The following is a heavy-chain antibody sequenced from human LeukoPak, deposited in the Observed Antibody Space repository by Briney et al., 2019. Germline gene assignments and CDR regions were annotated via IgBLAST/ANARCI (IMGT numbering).Heavy chain of an antibody. CDR3: ARRAGAYSHPYDY. J-gene: IGHJ4*02. CDR2: IYSGGST. V-gene: IGHV3-66*04. CDR1: GFAVSSNY. Sequence: PGGSLRLSCAASGFAVSSNYMSWVRQAPGKGLEWVSVIYSGGSTYYADSVKGRFTISRDNSKNTLYLQMNSLRAEDTAVYYCARRAGAYSHPYDYWGQGTLVTVSS. D-gene: IGHD4/OR15-4a*01.